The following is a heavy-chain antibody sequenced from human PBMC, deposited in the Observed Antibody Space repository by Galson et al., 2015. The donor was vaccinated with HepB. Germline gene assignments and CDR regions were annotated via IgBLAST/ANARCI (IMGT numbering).Heavy chain of an antibody. V-gene: IGHV3-23*01. D-gene: IGHD3-3*01. CDR1: GFTFSSFG. CDR3: AKVNDFWSGGFDY. CDR2: ISGSGGST. Sequence: SLRLSCAASGFTFSSFGMHWVRQAPGKGLEWVSAISGSGGSTYYADSVKGRFTISRDNSKNTLYLQMNSLRAEDTAVYYCAKVNDFWSGGFDYWGQGTLVTVSS. J-gene: IGHJ4*02.